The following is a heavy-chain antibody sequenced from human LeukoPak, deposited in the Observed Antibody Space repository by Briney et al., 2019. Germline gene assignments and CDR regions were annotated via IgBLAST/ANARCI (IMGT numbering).Heavy chain of an antibody. V-gene: IGHV3-21*01. CDR2: ISSTSTYI. J-gene: IGHJ6*04. Sequence: GGSLRLSCAASGFTFSSYSMNWVHQAPGKGLEWVSSISSTSTYIYYADSVKGRFTISRDNAKNSLYLQMNSLRAEDTAVYYCACLVGATQDVWGKGTTVIVSS. CDR1: GFTFSSYS. CDR3: ACLVGATQDV. D-gene: IGHD1-26*01.